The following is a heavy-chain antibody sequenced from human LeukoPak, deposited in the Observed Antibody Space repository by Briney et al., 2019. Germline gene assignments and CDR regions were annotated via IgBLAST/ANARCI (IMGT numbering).Heavy chain of an antibody. Sequence: GGSLRLSCAASGFTFSSYEMNWVRQAPGKGLEWVSYISSSGSTIYYAGSVKGRFNITRDNAKNSLYLQMNSLRGEDAAVYYCARDDAMGATIDYWGQGTLVTVSS. V-gene: IGHV3-48*03. CDR2: ISSSGSTI. J-gene: IGHJ4*02. CDR3: ARDDAMGATIDY. CDR1: GFTFSSYE. D-gene: IGHD1-26*01.